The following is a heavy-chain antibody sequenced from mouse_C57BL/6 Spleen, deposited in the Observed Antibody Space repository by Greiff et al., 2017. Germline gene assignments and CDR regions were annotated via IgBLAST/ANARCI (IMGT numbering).Heavy chain of an antibody. CDR1: GYTFTSYW. CDR2: IYPSDSET. CDR3: ARGDSNYGYFDV. Sequence: VQLQQPGAELVRPGSSVKLSCKASGYTFTSYWMDWVKQRPGQGLEWIGNIYPSDSETHYNQKFKDKATLTVDKSSSTAYMQLSSLTSEDSAVYYCARGDSNYGYFDVWGTGTTVTVSS. V-gene: IGHV1-61*01. J-gene: IGHJ1*03. D-gene: IGHD2-5*01.